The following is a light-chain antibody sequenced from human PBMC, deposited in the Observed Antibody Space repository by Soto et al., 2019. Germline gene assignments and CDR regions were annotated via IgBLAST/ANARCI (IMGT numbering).Light chain of an antibody. Sequence: IVMTQSPDSLGVSLGERATINCKSNETILYGSNNKNYLSWYQQKPGQPPNLLIYWASTRKYGVPERFSGSGSGTDFSLSISNLQAEDVAVYYCHQYYSPPFAFGPGTKVHL. CDR1: ETILYGSNNKNY. J-gene: IGKJ3*01. CDR2: WAS. V-gene: IGKV4-1*01. CDR3: HQYYSPPFA.